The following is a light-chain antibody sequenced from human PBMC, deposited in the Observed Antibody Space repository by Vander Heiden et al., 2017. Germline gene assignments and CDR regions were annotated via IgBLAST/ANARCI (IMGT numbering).Light chain of an antibody. V-gene: IGLV3-10*01. CDR3: YSTDSSGNHRV. CDR1: ALPKEY. J-gene: IGLJ2*01. Sequence: SYELTQPPSGSVSPGQTDRITCSGDALPKEYACWYQQKSGQAPALVIYGDTKRPSGIPERFSGSRSGTMATLTISGAQVEDEADYYCYSTDSSGNHRVFGGGTKLTVL. CDR2: GDT.